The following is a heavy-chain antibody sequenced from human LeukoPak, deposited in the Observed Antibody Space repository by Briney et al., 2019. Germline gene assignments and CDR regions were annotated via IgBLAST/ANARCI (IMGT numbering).Heavy chain of an antibody. V-gene: IGHV1-8*01. D-gene: IGHD5-18*01. CDR2: MNPNSGNT. CDR3: ARGGYSYGYITPPDY. J-gene: IGHJ4*02. CDR1: GYTFTSYD. Sequence: ASVKVSCKASGYTFTSYDINWVRQATGQGLEWMGWMNPNSGNTGYAQKFQGRVTMNRNTSISTAYMELSSLRSEDTAVYYCARGGYSYGYITPPDYWGQGTLVTVSS.